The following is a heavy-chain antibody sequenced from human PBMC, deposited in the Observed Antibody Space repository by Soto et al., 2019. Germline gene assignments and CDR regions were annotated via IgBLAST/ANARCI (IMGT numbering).Heavy chain of an antibody. CDR2: IYSRGNT. D-gene: IGHD2-8*01. Sequence: EVQLVESGGGLIQPGVSLRLSCAAYGFTVSSNYMSWVRQAPGKGLEWVSVIYSRGNTYYADSVKGRFTISRDNSKNTLNLQMNSLGAEDTAVYYCATRLSPIREDALDIWGQGKMVTVSS. J-gene: IGHJ3*02. CDR1: GFTVSSNY. CDR3: ATRLSPIREDALDI. V-gene: IGHV3-53*01.